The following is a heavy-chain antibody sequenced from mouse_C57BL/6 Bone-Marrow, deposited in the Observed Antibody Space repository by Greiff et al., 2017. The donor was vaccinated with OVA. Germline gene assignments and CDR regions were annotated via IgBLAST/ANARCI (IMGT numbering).Heavy chain of an antibody. CDR3: ARQTTTVVANYYAMDY. J-gene: IGHJ4*01. D-gene: IGHD1-1*01. CDR2: ISSGGSYT. CDR1: GFTFSSYG. Sequence: EVMLVESGGDLVKPGGSLKLSCAASGFTFSSYGMSWVRQTPDKRLEWVATISSGGSYTYYPDSVKGRFTISRDNAKNTLYLQMSSLKSEDTAMYYCARQTTTVVANYYAMDYWGQGTSVTVSS. V-gene: IGHV5-6*01.